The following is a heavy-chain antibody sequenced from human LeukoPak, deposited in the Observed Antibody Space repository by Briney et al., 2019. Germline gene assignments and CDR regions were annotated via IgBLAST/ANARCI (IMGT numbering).Heavy chain of an antibody. Sequence: GGSLRLSCAASGFTFSSYWMHWIRQAPGKGLEWVSYISSSGSTIYYADSVKGRFTISRDNAKNSLYLQMNSLRAEDTAVYYCARERAMVRGVLLFWGQGTLVTVSS. CDR2: ISSSGSTI. D-gene: IGHD3-10*01. CDR1: GFTFSSYW. V-gene: IGHV3-11*01. CDR3: ARERAMVRGVLLF. J-gene: IGHJ4*02.